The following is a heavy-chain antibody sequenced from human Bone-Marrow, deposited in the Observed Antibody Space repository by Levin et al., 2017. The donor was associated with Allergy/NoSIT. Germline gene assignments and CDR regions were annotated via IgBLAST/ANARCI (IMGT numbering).Heavy chain of an antibody. CDR3: AKDFGVVPYFDY. CDR1: GFTFSSYA. CDR2: ISGSGGST. V-gene: IGHV3-23*01. J-gene: IGHJ4*02. D-gene: IGHD3-3*01. Sequence: GGSLRLSCAASGFTFSSYAMSWVRQAPGKGLEWVSAISGSGGSTYYADSVKGRFSISRDNSKNTLYLQMNSLRAEDTAVYYCAKDFGVVPYFDYWGQGTLVTVSS.